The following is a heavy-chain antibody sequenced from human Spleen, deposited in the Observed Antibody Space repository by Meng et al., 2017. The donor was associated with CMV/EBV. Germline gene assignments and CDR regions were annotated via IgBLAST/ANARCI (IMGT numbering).Heavy chain of an antibody. J-gene: IGHJ3*02. D-gene: IGHD6-13*01. CDR1: GFTFSSYS. V-gene: IGHV3-21*04. Sequence: GESLKISCAASGFTFSSYSMSWVRQAPGQGLEWVSSISSGSGYIYYADSMKGRFTISRDNAKNSLHLQMISLRAEDTALFYCTRGLGRSSWRVGSLDIWGQGTLVTVSS. CDR2: ISSGSGYI. CDR3: TRGLGRSSWRVGSLDI.